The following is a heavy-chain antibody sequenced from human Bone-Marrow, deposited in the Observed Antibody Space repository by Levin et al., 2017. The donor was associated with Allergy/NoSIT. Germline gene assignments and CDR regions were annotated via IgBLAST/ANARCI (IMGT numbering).Heavy chain of an antibody. V-gene: IGHV4-59*01. Sequence: SETLSLTCAVSGGSITTYFWSWIRQPPGKGLEWIGYIYHSGSTNYNPSLKSRVTISLDTSKNQISLELSLVTAAATAVYYCSRVGSCEGGSCYSRGFPFDYWCQGALVTVSS. CDR2: IYHSGST. CDR3: SRVGSCEGGSCYSRGFPFDY. J-gene: IGHJ4*02. D-gene: IGHD2-15*01. CDR1: GGSITTYF.